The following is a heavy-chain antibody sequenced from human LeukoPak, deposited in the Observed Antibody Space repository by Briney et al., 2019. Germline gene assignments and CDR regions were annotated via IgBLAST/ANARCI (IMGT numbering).Heavy chain of an antibody. CDR2: INSDGSST. D-gene: IGHD3-10*01. J-gene: IGHJ6*04. V-gene: IGHV3-74*01. CDR3: ARDYGSGSYGMDV. CDR1: GFTFSSYW. Sequence: PGGSLRLSCAASGFTFSSYWMRWVRQAPGKGLVWVSRINSDGSSTNYADSVKGRFTISRDNAKNTLYLQMNSLRAEDTAVYYCARDYGSGSYGMDVWGKGTTVTVSS.